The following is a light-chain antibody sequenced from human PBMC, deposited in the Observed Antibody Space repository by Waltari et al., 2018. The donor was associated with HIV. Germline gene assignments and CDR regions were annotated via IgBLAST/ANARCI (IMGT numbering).Light chain of an antibody. CDR1: SLRRYS. J-gene: IGLJ1*01. V-gene: IGLV3-19*01. CDR3: DSRDTNDKHHV. CDR2: GKD. Sequence: SSDMTQDPAVSVSLGQTVRITGQGDSLRRYSANWYQQKPGQAPVVVMYGKDNRPSGIPDRFSGSSSGNTGSLTITGAQAEDEAVYYCDSRDTNDKHHVFGTGTKVTV.